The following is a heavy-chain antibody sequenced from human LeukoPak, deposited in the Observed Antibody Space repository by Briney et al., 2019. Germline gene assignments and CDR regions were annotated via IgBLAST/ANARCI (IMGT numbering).Heavy chain of an antibody. D-gene: IGHD3/OR15-3a*01. J-gene: IGHJ4*02. V-gene: IGHV3-64*04. Sequence: GGSLRLSCSASGFTFSRYAMHWVRQAPGKGLEYVSAISSNGGSTYYADSVKGRFTISRDNAKNSLYLQVNSLRAEDTAVFYCARVKSGRVVDYWGQGTLVTVSS. CDR3: ARVKSGRVVDY. CDR1: GFTFSRYA. CDR2: ISSNGGST.